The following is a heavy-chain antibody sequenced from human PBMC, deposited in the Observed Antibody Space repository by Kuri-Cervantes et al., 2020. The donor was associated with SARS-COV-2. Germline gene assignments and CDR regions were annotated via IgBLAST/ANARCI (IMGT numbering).Heavy chain of an antibody. D-gene: IGHD6-19*01. V-gene: IGHV4-39*07. CDR3: ARVDGQVAGTLYFQH. CDR1: GGSISSSSYY. J-gene: IGHJ1*01. Sequence: SETLSLTCTVSGGSISSSSYYWGWIRQPPGKGLEWIGSIFYTGSTYYNPSLKSRVTMSVDTSANQFSLKLSSVTAADTAVYYCARVDGQVAGTLYFQHWGQGTLVTVSS. CDR2: IFYTGST.